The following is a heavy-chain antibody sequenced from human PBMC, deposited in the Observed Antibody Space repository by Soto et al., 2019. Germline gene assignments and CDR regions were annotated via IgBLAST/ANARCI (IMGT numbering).Heavy chain of an antibody. V-gene: IGHV4-39*01. Sequence: SETLSLTCTVSGGSISSSSYYWGWIRQPPGKGLEWIGSIYYSGSTYYNPSLKSRLTISVDTSKNQFSLKLSSVTAADTAVYYCARHMTIFGVVIPTNWFDPWGQGTLVTVSS. CDR1: GGSISSSSYY. D-gene: IGHD3-3*01. J-gene: IGHJ5*02. CDR2: IYYSGST. CDR3: ARHMTIFGVVIPTNWFDP.